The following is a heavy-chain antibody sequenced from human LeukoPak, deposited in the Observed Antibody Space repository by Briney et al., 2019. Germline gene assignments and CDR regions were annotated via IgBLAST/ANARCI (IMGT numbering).Heavy chain of an antibody. D-gene: IGHD5-24*01. J-gene: IGHJ1*01. Sequence: QAGGSLRLSCAASGFTFDTYKMHWVRQAPGKGLEYGSGINNNGDSTYYVTSVRGRFTISRDNIRNTLYLQMGSLRAEDTAVYCCASSSVEMTTIFAEYFDHWGRGTLVSVSS. CDR2: INNNGDST. CDR1: GFTFDTYK. V-gene: IGHV3-64*01. CDR3: ASSSVEMTTIFAEYFDH.